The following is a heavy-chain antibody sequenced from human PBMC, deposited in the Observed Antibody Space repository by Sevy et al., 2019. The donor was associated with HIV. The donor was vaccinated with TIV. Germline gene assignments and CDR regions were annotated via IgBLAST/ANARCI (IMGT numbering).Heavy chain of an antibody. CDR2: IYSTGNS. D-gene: IGHD1-7*01. Sequence: SETLSLTCTVSGGFIRASSYYWGWIRQSPGKGLEWIASIYSTGNSYYNPSLKSRLSISLDTSRNHYSLRLTSVTAADTAVYFCATGTTLFDYWGQGTLVTVSS. J-gene: IGHJ4*02. CDR3: ATGTTLFDY. CDR1: GGFIRASSYY. V-gene: IGHV4-39*02.